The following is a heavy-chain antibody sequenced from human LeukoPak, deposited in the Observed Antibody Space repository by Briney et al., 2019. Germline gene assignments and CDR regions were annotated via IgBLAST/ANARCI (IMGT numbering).Heavy chain of an antibody. D-gene: IGHD4-4*01. CDR1: GGSIRSGDYS. Sequence: SQTLSLARTVSGGSIRSGDYSWDWIRQHPVKGLEWFGYIYYSGSTYYNPSLTSRVPMSVDTAENQFSLKLSSVTAADTAIYYCARDHTETSSLNFRNYYYYGMDIWGQGTTVIVSS. J-gene: IGHJ6*02. CDR2: IYYSGST. V-gene: IGHV4-31*02. CDR3: ARDHTETSSLNFRNYYYYGMDI.